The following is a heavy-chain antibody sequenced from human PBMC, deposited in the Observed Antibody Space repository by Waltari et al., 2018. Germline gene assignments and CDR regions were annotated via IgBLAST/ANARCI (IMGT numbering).Heavy chain of an antibody. CDR3: ALKMATMAGGAFDI. V-gene: IGHV2-5*01. D-gene: IGHD5-12*01. J-gene: IGHJ3*02. CDR2: IYWNDDK. CDR1: GFSLSTSGVG. Sequence: QITLKESGPTLVKPTQTLTLTCTFSGFSLSTSGVGVGWIRQPPGKALEWLALIYWNDDKRYSPSLKSRLTITKDTSKNQVVLTMTNMDPVDTATYYCALKMATMAGGAFDIWGQGTMVTVSS.